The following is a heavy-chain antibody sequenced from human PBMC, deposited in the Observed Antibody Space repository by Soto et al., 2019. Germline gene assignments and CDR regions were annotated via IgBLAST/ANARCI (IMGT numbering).Heavy chain of an antibody. CDR2: IWYDGSEK. J-gene: IGHJ4*02. D-gene: IGHD6-13*01. V-gene: IGHV3-33*06. CDR1: GFTFSTYG. CDR3: AKVYSSWDAGFFDF. Sequence: PGGSLRLSCAASGFTFSTYGMHWVRQAPGKGLEWVALIWYDGSEKYYADSVTGRFTISRDNFKRTLNLHMNSLRDEDTAVYYCAKVYSSWDAGFFDFWGQGTLVTVSS.